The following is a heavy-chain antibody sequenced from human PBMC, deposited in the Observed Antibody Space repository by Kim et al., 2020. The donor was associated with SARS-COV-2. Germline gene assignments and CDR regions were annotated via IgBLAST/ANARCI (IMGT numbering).Heavy chain of an antibody. V-gene: IGHV3-11*04. Sequence: RFTISRNKAKNSLYMQMNSLRAEDTAVYYCAREGYDYVWGTATFDAFDIWGQGTMVTVSS. J-gene: IGHJ3*02. CDR3: AREGYDYVWGTATFDAFDI. D-gene: IGHD3-16*01.